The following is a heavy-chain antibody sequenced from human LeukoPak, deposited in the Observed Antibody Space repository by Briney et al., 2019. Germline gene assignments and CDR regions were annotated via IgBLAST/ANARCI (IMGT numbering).Heavy chain of an antibody. CDR1: GFTSSTYW. D-gene: IGHD5-12*01. J-gene: IGHJ4*02. CDR2: INQDGRKK. Sequence: AGSLRLSCAAAGFTSSTYWMGWVRQAPRKGLEWVANINQDGRKKYYVDSVKGRFIISRDNAKNSLYLQMNSLRVEDTAVYYCASAKGLEYWGQGTLVTVSS. CDR3: ASAKGLEY. V-gene: IGHV3-7*03.